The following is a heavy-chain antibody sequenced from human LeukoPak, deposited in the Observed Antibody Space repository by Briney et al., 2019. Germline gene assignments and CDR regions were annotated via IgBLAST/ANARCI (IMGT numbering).Heavy chain of an antibody. CDR3: ARGDSNCSGGSCHLNWFDP. CDR2: INHSGST. V-gene: IGHV4-34*01. Sequence: SETLSLTCAVYGGSFSGYYWSWIRQPPGKGLEWIGEINHSGSTNYNPSLKSRVTISVDTFKNQFSLKLSSVTAADTAVYYCARGDSNCSGGSCHLNWFDPWGQGTLVTVSS. CDR1: GGSFSGYY. D-gene: IGHD2-15*01. J-gene: IGHJ5*02.